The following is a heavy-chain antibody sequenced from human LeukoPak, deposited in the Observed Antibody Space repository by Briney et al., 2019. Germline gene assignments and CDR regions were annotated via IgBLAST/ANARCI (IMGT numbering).Heavy chain of an antibody. CDR2: IYYSGST. CDR1: GGSISSYY. Sequence: SETLSLTCTVSGGSISSYYWSWIRQPPGKGLEWIGYIYYSGSTNYNPSLKSRVTISVDTSKNQFSLKLSSVTAADTAVYYCARGTRQWLGTFDYWGQGTLVTVSS. V-gene: IGHV4-59*01. D-gene: IGHD6-19*01. J-gene: IGHJ4*02. CDR3: ARGTRQWLGTFDY.